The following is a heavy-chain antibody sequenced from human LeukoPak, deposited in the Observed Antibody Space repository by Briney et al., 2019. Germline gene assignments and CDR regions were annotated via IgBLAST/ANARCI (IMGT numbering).Heavy chain of an antibody. CDR3: ARVTGYRIEDYFDY. D-gene: IGHD6-13*01. Sequence: PSETLSLTCAVSGASISSSNYYWGWVRQSPGKGLEWIGNIYSSGNTYYNPSLKSRVTISVDTSKNQFSLKLRSVTAADTAVYYCARVTGYRIEDYFDYWGQGTLVTVSS. V-gene: IGHV4-39*07. CDR1: GASISSSNYY. CDR2: IYSSGNT. J-gene: IGHJ4*02.